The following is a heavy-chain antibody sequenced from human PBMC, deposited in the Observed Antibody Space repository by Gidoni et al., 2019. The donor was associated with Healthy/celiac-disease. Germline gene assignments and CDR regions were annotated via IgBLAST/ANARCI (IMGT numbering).Heavy chain of an antibody. CDR2: INHSGST. D-gene: IGHD1-7*01. CDR3: ARGGVSYNWNYGPRGYYYYGMDV. CDR1: GGSFSGYY. J-gene: IGHJ6*02. Sequence: QVQLQQWGAGLLKPSETLSLTCAVYGGSFSGYYWSWIRQPPGKGLEWIVEINHSGSTNYNPSLKSRVTISVDTSKNQFSLKLSSVTAADTAVYYCARGGVSYNWNYGPRGYYYYGMDVWGQGTTVTVSS. V-gene: IGHV4-34*01.